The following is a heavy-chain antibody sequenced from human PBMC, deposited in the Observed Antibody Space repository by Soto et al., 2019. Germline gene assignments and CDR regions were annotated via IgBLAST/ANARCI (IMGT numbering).Heavy chain of an antibody. D-gene: IGHD5-18*01. CDR3: ARDGAPRELQTWIKLWFKGFYYYGMDV. CDR2: ISYDGSNV. J-gene: IGHJ6*02. V-gene: IGHV3-30-3*01. Sequence: GGSLRLSCAASGFTFSTYTMHWVRQAPGKGLEWVAVISYDGSNVYYADSVKGRFTISRDNSRNTLYLQMNSLRAEDTAVYYCARDGAPRELQTWIKLWFKGFYYYGMDVWGQGTRVTVSS. CDR1: GFTFSTYT.